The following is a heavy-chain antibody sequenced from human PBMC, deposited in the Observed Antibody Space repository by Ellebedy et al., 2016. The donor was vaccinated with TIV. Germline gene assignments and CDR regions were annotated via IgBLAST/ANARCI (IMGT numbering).Heavy chain of an antibody. J-gene: IGHJ4*02. CDR3: ARDSRYSSGWYLSFSSWVIDY. Sequence: ASVKVSCXASGYTFTGYYMHWVRQAPGQGLEWMGWINPNSGNTNYAQKLQGRVTMTTDTSTSTAYMELRSLRSDDTAVYYCARDSRYSSGWYLSFSSWVIDYWGQGTLVTVSS. V-gene: IGHV1-18*04. CDR2: INPNSGNT. D-gene: IGHD6-19*01. CDR1: GYTFTGYY.